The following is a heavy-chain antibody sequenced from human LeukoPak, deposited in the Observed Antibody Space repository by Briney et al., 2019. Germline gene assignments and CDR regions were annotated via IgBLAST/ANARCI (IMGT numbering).Heavy chain of an antibody. CDR1: GYTFTSYG. D-gene: IGHD3-10*01. Sequence: ASVKVPCKASGYTFTSYGISWVRQAPGQGLEWMGWISAYNGNTNYAQKLQGRVTMTTDTSTSTAYMELRSLRSDDTAVYYCARDYDARWYYYGSGSYYNDVSDYWGQGTLVTVSS. J-gene: IGHJ4*02. V-gene: IGHV1-18*01. CDR2: ISAYNGNT. CDR3: ARDYDARWYYYGSGSYYNDVSDY.